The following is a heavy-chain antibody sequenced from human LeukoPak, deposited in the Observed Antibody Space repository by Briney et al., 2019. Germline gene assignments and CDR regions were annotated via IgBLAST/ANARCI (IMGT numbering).Heavy chain of an antibody. Sequence: GGSLRLSCAASGFTFSSYGMHWVRQAPGKGLVWVSYISSSGSTIYYADSVKGRFTISRDNAKNSLYLQMNSLRAEDTAVYYCANGVHYYGMDVWGQGTTVTVSS. J-gene: IGHJ6*02. CDR3: ANGVHYYGMDV. CDR2: ISSSGSTI. V-gene: IGHV3-48*04. CDR1: GFTFSSYG. D-gene: IGHD3-10*01.